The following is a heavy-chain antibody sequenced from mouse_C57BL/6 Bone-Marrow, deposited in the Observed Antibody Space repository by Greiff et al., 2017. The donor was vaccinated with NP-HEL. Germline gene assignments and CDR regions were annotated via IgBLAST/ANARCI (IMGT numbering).Heavy chain of an antibody. CDR1: GFTFSDYG. CDR2: ISSGSSTI. CDR3: TRAGPYAMDY. J-gene: IGHJ4*01. Sequence: EVKLMESGGGLVKPGGSLKLSCAASGFTFSDYGMHWVRQAPEKGLEWVAYISSGSSTINYADTVKGLFTISRDNTKNTLFLQMTSLRSEDTAMYYCTRAGPYAMDYWGQGTSVTVSS. V-gene: IGHV5-17*01. D-gene: IGHD4-1*01.